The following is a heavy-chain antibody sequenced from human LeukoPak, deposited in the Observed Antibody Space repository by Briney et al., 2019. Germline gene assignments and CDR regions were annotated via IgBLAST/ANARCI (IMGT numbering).Heavy chain of an antibody. J-gene: IGHJ4*02. V-gene: IGHV4-4*07. CDR3: ARAHYDFWSAYLDY. D-gene: IGHD3-3*01. CDR1: GGSISSYS. CDR2: IYTSGST. Sequence: SETLSLTCTASGGSISSYSWSWLRQPAGKGLEWIGRIYTSGSTNYNPSLKSRVTMSVDTSKNQFSLKLSSVTAADTAVYYCARAHYDFWSAYLDYWGQGTLVTVSS.